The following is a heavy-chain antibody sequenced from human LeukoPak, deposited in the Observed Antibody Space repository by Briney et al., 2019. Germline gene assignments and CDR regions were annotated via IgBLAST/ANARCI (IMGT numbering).Heavy chain of an antibody. CDR3: ARERGERYYYDSSGYYYDY. V-gene: IGHV1-18*01. J-gene: IGHJ4*02. Sequence: ASVKVSCKASGYTFTSYGISWVRQAPGQGLEWMGWISAYNGNTNYAQKLQGRVTMTTDTSTSTAYMELRSLRSDDTAVYYCARERGERYYYDSSGYYYDYWGQGTLVTVSS. D-gene: IGHD3-22*01. CDR2: ISAYNGNT. CDR1: GYTFTSYG.